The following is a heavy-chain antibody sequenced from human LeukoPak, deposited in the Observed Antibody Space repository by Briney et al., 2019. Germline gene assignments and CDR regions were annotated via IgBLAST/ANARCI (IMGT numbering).Heavy chain of an antibody. D-gene: IGHD5-18*01. CDR3: ARNVDTSMVFN. Sequence: SETLSLTCTVSGGSISSRSYYWGWIRQPPGKGLEWIGSIYYSGSTYYNPSLKSRVTISVDTSKNHFSLKLTSVTAADTAVYYCARNVDTSMVFNWGQGTLVTVSS. V-gene: IGHV4-39*02. J-gene: IGHJ4*02. CDR2: IYYSGST. CDR1: GGSISSRSYY.